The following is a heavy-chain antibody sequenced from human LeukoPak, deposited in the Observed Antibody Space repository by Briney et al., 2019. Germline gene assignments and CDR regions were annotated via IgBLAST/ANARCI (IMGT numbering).Heavy chain of an antibody. Sequence: SVKVSCKASGGTFSSYAISWVRQAPGQGLEWMGRIIPILGIANYAQKFQGRVTITADKSTSTAYMELSSLRSEDTAVYYCARGAYYDFWSGYYHFDYWGQGTLVTVSS. CDR1: GGTFSSYA. J-gene: IGHJ4*02. D-gene: IGHD3-3*01. V-gene: IGHV1-69*04. CDR3: ARGAYYDFWSGYYHFDY. CDR2: IIPILGIA.